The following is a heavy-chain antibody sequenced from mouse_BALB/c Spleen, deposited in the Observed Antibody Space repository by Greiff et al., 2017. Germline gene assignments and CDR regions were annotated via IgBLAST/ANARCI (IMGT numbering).Heavy chain of an antibody. D-gene: IGHD1-1*01. V-gene: IGHV1-80*01. CDR1: GYAFSSYW. CDR2: IYPGDGDT. Sequence: VKLMESGAELVRPGSSVKISCKASGYAFSSYWMNWVKQRPGQGLEWIGQIYPGDGDTNYNGKFKGKATLTADKSSSTAYMRLSSLTSEDSAVYFCASGKLTGPGYWGQGTTLTVSS. CDR3: ASGKLTGPGY. J-gene: IGHJ2*01.